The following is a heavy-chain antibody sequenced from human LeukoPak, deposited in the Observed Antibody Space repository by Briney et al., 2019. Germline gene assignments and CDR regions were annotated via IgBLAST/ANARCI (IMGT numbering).Heavy chain of an antibody. J-gene: IGHJ4*02. V-gene: IGHV4-39*01. Sequence: SETLSLTCTVSGGSISSSSYYWGWIRQPPGKGLEWIGSIYYSGSTYYNPSLKSRVTISVDTSKNQFSLKLSSVTAADTAVYYCARQGVDTAMVNFDYWGQGTLVTVSS. D-gene: IGHD5-18*01. CDR3: ARQGVDTAMVNFDY. CDR2: IYYSGST. CDR1: GGSISSSSYY.